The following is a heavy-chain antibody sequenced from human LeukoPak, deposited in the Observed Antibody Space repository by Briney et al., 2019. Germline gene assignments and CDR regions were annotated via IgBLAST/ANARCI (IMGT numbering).Heavy chain of an antibody. CDR3: ARDRNYDYIWGSYRPDYFDY. D-gene: IGHD3-16*02. J-gene: IGHJ4*02. CDR1: GFTFSSYT. CDR2: ISGSSSYM. Sequence: GGSLRLSCAASGFTFSSYTMNWVRQAPGKGLEWVSSISGSSSYMYYADSVKGRFTISRDNAKNSLYLQMNSLRAEDTAVYYCARDRNYDYIWGSYRPDYFDYWGQGTLVAVSS. V-gene: IGHV3-21*01.